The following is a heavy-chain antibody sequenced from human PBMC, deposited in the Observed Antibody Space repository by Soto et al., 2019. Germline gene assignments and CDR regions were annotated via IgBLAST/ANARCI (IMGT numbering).Heavy chain of an antibody. D-gene: IGHD6-19*01. Sequence: GGSLRLSCASSGFTFSSYAMILVRQAPGKGLEWVSAISGSGGSTYYADSVKGRFTISRDNSKNTLYLQMNSLRAEDTAVYYCAKAGSSGWDYYGMDVWGQGTTVTVSS. CDR2: ISGSGGST. V-gene: IGHV3-23*01. J-gene: IGHJ6*02. CDR1: GFTFSSYA. CDR3: AKAGSSGWDYYGMDV.